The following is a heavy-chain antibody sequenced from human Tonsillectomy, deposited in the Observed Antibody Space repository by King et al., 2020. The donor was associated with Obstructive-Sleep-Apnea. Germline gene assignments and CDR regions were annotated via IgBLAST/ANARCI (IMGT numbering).Heavy chain of an antibody. Sequence: VQLVQSGGGLVQPGGSLRLSCAASGFTVSSNYMSWVRQAPGKGLEWGSVIYSGGSTYYADSVKGRFTISRHNSKNTLYLQMNSLRAEDTAVYYCARYPAGGSGSSRFDPWGQGTLVTVSS. V-gene: IGHV3-53*04. J-gene: IGHJ5*02. CDR2: IYSGGST. CDR1: GFTVSSNY. D-gene: IGHD3-10*01. CDR3: ARYPAGGSGSSRFDP.